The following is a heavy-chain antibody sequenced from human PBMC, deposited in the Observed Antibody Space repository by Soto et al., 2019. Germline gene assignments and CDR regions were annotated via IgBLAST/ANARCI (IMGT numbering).Heavy chain of an antibody. Sequence: EVQLVESGGGLVQPGGSLRLSCAASGFIFSDYWMHWVRQVPGKGLEWVSRMKGDESVTNYADSVKGRFTMSRDNAKNTVYLQMNSLTSEDTAVYYCARGNRGGFYFDYWGQGTLVTGSS. CDR1: GFIFSDYW. CDR2: MKGDESVT. D-gene: IGHD2-15*01. CDR3: ARGNRGGFYFDY. J-gene: IGHJ4*02. V-gene: IGHV3-74*01.